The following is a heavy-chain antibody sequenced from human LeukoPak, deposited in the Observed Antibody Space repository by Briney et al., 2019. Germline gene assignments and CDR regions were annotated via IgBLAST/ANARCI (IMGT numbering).Heavy chain of an antibody. CDR3: ARWYANYWYFDL. CDR2: IYSDGSA. V-gene: IGHV3-66*01. J-gene: IGHJ2*01. CDR1: GFTVSSNY. Sequence: TGGSLRLSCAASGFTVSSNYMSWVRQVPGKGLEWVSVIYSDGSAYYTDSVKGRFTISRDNSKSTIYLQMNSLRAEDTAVYYCARWYANYWYFDLWGRGTLVTVSS. D-gene: IGHD2-2*01.